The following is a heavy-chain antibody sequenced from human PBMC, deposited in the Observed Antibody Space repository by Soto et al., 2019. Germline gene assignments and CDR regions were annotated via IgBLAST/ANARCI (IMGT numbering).Heavy chain of an antibody. J-gene: IGHJ4*02. CDR2: IYYSGST. Sequence: PSETLSLTCTVSGGSISSGDYYWSWIRQPPGKGLEWIGYIYYSGSTYYNPSLKSRVTISVDTSKNQFSLKLSSVTAADTAVYYCARVEMATTRFDYWGQGTLVTVS. CDR3: ARVEMATTRFDY. D-gene: IGHD5-12*01. V-gene: IGHV4-30-4*01. CDR1: GGSISSGDYY.